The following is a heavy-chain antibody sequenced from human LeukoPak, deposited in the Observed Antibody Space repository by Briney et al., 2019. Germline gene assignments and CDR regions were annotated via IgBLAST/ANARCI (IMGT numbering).Heavy chain of an antibody. D-gene: IGHD4-17*01. V-gene: IGHV3-30*02. J-gene: IGHJ6*03. Sequence: GGSLRLSCAASGFTFSSYGMHWVRQAPGKGLEWVAFIRYDGSNKYYADSVKGRFTISRDNSKNTLYLQMNSLRAEDTAVYYCAKPHYGDYVDYYYYMDVWGKGTTVTVSS. CDR1: GFTFSSYG. CDR3: AKPHYGDYVDYYYYMDV. CDR2: IRYDGSNK.